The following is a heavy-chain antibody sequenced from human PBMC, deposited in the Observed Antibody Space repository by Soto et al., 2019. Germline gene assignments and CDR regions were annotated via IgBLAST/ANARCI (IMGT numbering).Heavy chain of an antibody. CDR2: INPNSGGT. CDR3: ARGYCTNGVCYNWFDP. V-gene: IGHV1-2*04. J-gene: IGHJ5*02. Sequence: ASVKVSCKASGYTFTGYYMHWVRQAPGQGLEWMGWINPNSGGTNYAQKFQGWVTMTRDTSISTAYMELSRLRSDDTAVYYCARGYCTNGVCYNWFDPWGQATLVTVSS. D-gene: IGHD2-8*01. CDR1: GYTFTGYY.